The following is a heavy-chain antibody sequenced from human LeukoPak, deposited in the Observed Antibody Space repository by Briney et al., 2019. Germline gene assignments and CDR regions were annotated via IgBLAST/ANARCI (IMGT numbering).Heavy chain of an antibody. J-gene: IGHJ6*03. Sequence: ASVKVSCKASGYTFTNYDINWVRQATGQGLEWMVWMNPNSGNTGYAQKFQGRVTMTRDTSISTAYMELSSLRSEDTAVYYCARGPPYDFWSARGYSYYYMDVWGKGTTVTVPS. V-gene: IGHV1-8*01. CDR3: ARGPPYDFWSARGYSYYYMDV. D-gene: IGHD3-3*01. CDR1: GYTFTNYD. CDR2: MNPNSGNT.